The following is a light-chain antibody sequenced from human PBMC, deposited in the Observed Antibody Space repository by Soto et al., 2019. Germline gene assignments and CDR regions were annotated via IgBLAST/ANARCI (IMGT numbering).Light chain of an antibody. CDR2: DVS. J-gene: IGLJ2*01. CDR3: SSYTSSSIVV. Sequence: QSALTQPASVSGSLGQSITISCTGTSSDVGGYNYVSWYQQHPGKAPKLMIYDVSNRPSGVSNRFSGSKSGNTASLTISGLQAEDEADYYCSSYTSSSIVVFGGGTNVTVL. CDR1: SSDVGGYNY. V-gene: IGLV2-14*03.